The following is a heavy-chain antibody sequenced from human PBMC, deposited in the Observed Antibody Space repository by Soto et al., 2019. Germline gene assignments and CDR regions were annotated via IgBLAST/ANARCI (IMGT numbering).Heavy chain of an antibody. J-gene: IGHJ6*02. CDR3: ATSAARNYYYGMDV. CDR2: IIPIFGTA. Sequence: QVQLVQSGAEVKKPGSSVKVSCKASGGTFSSYDISWVRQAPGQGLEWMGGIIPIFGTANYAQKFQGRVTITADESTSTAYMELSSLRSEDTAVYYCATSAARNYYYGMDVWGQGTTVTVSS. CDR1: GGTFSSYD. V-gene: IGHV1-69*12.